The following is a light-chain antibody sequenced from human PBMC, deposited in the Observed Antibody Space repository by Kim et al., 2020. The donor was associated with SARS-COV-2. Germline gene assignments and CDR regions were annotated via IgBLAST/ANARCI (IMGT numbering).Light chain of an antibody. J-gene: IGKJ4*01. CDR2: GAS. V-gene: IGKV3-20*01. CDR1: QSVSSSN. Sequence: LSPGERATLSCRASQSVSSSNLVWYQQKPGQAPRLLIHGASSRATGIPDRFSGSGSGTDFTLTISRLEPEDFAVYHCQHYSIPPLTFGGGTKLEI. CDR3: QHYSIPPLT.